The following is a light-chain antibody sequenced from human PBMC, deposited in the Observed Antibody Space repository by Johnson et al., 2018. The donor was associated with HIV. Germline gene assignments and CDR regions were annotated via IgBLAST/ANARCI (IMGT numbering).Light chain of an antibody. J-gene: IGLJ1*01. V-gene: IGLV1-51*02. CDR1: SSNIGNNY. Sequence: QSVLTQPPSVSAAPGQKVTISCSGSSSNIGNNYVSWYQQFPGTAPKLLIYENNKRPSGIPDRFSGSKSGPSATLGITGLQTGDEADYYCGTWDSSLSVYVFGTGTKVTVL. CDR2: ENN. CDR3: GTWDSSLSVYV.